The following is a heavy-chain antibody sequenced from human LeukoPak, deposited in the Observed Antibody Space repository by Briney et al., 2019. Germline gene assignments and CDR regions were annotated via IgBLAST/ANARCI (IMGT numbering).Heavy chain of an antibody. V-gene: IGHV4-39*01. CDR1: GGSISSYSYY. J-gene: IGHJ4*02. CDR2: IYYGGST. CDR3: ASLGLYCSSTSCYH. D-gene: IGHD2-2*01. Sequence: PSETLSPTCSVSGGSISSYSYYWGWIRQPPGKGLEWIGSIYYGGSTYYNPSLTSRVTISVDTSKNQFSLKLSSVTAADTAVYYCASLGLYCSSTSCYHWGQGTLVTVSS.